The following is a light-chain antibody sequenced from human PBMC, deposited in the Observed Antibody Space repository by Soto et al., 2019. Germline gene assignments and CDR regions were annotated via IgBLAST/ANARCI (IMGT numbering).Light chain of an antibody. CDR2: AAS. J-gene: IGKJ3*01. Sequence: DIQMTQSPSTLSASVGDRVTVTCRASQSISSWLAWYQQKPGKAPKLLIYAASSLQSGVPSRFSGSGSGTDFTLTISRLEPEDFAVYYCQQYGSSLFTFGPGTKVDIK. CDR3: QQYGSSLFT. CDR1: QSISSW. V-gene: IGKV1-5*01.